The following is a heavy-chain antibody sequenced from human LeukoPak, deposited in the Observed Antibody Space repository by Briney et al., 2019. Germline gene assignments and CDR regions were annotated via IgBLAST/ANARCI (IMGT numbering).Heavy chain of an antibody. CDR2: IKNDGSEK. CDR3: ARDPYFSFDY. J-gene: IGHJ4*02. V-gene: IGHV3-7*04. Sequence: GGSLRLSCAASGFTFSSYWMSWVRQAPGKGREGVANIKNDGSEKYYVDSVKGRFTISRDNAKNSLYLILISLRAEDTAVYYCARDPYFSFDYWGQGTLVTVSS. CDR1: GFTFSSYW. D-gene: IGHD2/OR15-2a*01.